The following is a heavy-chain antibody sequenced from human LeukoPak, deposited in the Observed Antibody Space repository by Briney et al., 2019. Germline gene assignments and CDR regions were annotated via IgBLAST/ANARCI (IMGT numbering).Heavy chain of an antibody. J-gene: IGHJ6*02. CDR3: AREDITMVRGVIYYYGMDV. CDR2: IKQDGSEK. V-gene: IGHV3-7*01. Sequence: GGSLRLSCAASGFTFSSYWMSWVRQAPGKGLEWVANIKQDGSEKYYVDSVKGRFTISRDNAKNSLYLQMNSLRAEDTAVYYCAREDITMVRGVIYYYGMDVWGQGTTVTVSS. D-gene: IGHD3-10*01. CDR1: GFTFSSYW.